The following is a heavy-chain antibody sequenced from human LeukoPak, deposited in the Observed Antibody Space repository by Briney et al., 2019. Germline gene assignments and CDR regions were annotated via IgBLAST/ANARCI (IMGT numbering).Heavy chain of an antibody. Sequence: PSQTLSLTCTVSGGSISSGGYYWSWIRQPPGKGLEWIGYIYHSGSTYYNPSLKSRVTISVDTSKNQFSLKLSSVTAADTAVYYCARDPHCSSTSCYGGYWGQGTLVTVSS. CDR3: ARDPHCSSTSCYGGY. D-gene: IGHD2-2*01. CDR1: GGSISSGGYY. CDR2: IYHSGST. V-gene: IGHV4-30-2*01. J-gene: IGHJ4*02.